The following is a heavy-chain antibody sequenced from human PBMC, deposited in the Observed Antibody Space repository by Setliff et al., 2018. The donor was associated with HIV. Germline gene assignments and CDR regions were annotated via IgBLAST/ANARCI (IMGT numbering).Heavy chain of an antibody. J-gene: IGHJ4*02. CDR3: ARDWGEYYDSSGFSY. V-gene: IGHV3-43D*03. Sequence: GGSLRLSCVASGFTFEDYAMHWVRQGPGKGLEWVSLISWDDGSIFYSDSVKGRFIISRDNSKKSLFLQMNSLKTEDTAVYYCARDWGEYYDSSGFSYWGQGTLVTVSS. CDR2: ISWDDGSI. D-gene: IGHD3-22*01. CDR1: GFTFEDYA.